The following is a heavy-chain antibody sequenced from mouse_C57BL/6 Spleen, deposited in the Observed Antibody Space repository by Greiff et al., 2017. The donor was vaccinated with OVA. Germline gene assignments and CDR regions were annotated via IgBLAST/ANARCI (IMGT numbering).Heavy chain of an antibody. CDR2: IDPYDSYT. D-gene: IGHD1-1*01. J-gene: IGHJ2*01. CDR3: AREKVTSVFDY. CDR1: GYTFTSYW. Sequence: QVQLQQPGAELVKPGASVKLSCKASGYTFTSYWMKWVKQRPGKGLEWIGEIDPYDSYTNYNQKFKGKATLTVDKSSSTAYMQLRSLTSEDSAVYYCAREKVTSVFDYWGQGTTLTVSS. V-gene: IGHV1-50*01.